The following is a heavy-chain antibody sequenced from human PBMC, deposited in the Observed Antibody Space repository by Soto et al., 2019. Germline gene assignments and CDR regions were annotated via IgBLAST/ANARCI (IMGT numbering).Heavy chain of an antibody. D-gene: IGHD6-19*01. CDR2: INPNNGVT. Sequence: QVQLVQSGAEVKKPGASVKVSCKASGYTFTDYYINWGRQAPGQGLEWMGWINPNNGVTNYAQKFQGRVTMTRDTSISPAYMDLGRLRFDDTALYYCARGALTVANWFDPWGQGTQVTVSS. V-gene: IGHV1-2*02. CDR1: GYTFTDYY. CDR3: ARGALTVANWFDP. J-gene: IGHJ5*02.